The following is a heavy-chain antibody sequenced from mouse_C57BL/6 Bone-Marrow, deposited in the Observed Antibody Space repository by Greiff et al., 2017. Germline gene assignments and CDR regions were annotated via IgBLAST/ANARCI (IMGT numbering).Heavy chain of an antibody. CDR3: ARHDGSSYYFDY. CDR1: GFTFSSYT. J-gene: IGHJ2*01. V-gene: IGHV5-9*01. D-gene: IGHD1-1*01. CDR2: ISGGGGNT. Sequence: EVQLVESGGGLVKPGGSLKLSCAASGFTFSSYTMSWVRQTPEKRLEWVATISGGGGNTYYPDSVKGRFTISRDNAKNTLYLQMSSLRSEDTALYYCARHDGSSYYFDYWGQGTTLTVSS.